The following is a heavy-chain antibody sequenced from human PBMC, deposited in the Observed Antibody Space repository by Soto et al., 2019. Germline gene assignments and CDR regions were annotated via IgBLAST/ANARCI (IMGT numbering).Heavy chain of an antibody. J-gene: IGHJ4*02. CDR3: ARGVAATFDY. Sequence: QVQLQQSGPGLVKPSQTLSLTCAVSGDSVSSNSEAWNWIRQSPSRGLEWLRRTYYRSKWYNDYAVSVNCRITINPDTSKNQFSLQLNSVTPEDTAVYYCARGVAATFDYWGQGTMVTVSS. V-gene: IGHV6-1*01. CDR2: TYYRSKWYN. D-gene: IGHD6-19*01. CDR1: GDSVSSNSEA.